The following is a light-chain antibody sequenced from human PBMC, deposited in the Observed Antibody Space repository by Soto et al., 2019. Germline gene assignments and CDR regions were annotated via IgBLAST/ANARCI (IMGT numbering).Light chain of an antibody. CDR1: SSDVGGYNY. Sequence: QSVVTQPACVSGSPGQSITISCTGTSSDVGGYNYVSWYQQHPGEAPKLMIYEVSNRPSGVSNRFSGSKSGNTASLTISGLQAEDEADYYCSSYTSSSAYVFGTGTKVTVL. CDR3: SSYTSSSAYV. V-gene: IGLV2-14*01. CDR2: EVS. J-gene: IGLJ1*01.